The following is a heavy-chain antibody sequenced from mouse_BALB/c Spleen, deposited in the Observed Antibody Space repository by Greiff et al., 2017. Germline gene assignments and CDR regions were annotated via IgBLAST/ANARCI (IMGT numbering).Heavy chain of an antibody. D-gene: IGHD2-10*02. CDR2: ISSGGST. J-gene: IGHJ1*01. CDR3: AREYGNFWYFDV. CDR1: GFTFSSYA. Sequence: EVKLVESGGGLVKPGGSLKLSCAASGFTFSSYAMPWVRQTPEKRLEWVASISSGGSTYYPDSVKGRFTISRDNARNILYLQMSSLRSEDTAMYYCAREYGNFWYFDVWGAGTTVTVSS. V-gene: IGHV5-6-5*01.